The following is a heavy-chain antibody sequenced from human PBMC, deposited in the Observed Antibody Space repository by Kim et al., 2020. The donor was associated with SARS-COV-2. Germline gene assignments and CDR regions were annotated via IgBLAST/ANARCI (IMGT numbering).Heavy chain of an antibody. CDR3: ARGGLIAVAGTSDWFDP. V-gene: IGHV3-30*07. J-gene: IGHJ5*02. Sequence: VKGRFTISRDNSKNTLYLQMNSLRAEDTAVYYCARGGLIAVAGTSDWFDPWGQGTLVTVSS. D-gene: IGHD6-19*01.